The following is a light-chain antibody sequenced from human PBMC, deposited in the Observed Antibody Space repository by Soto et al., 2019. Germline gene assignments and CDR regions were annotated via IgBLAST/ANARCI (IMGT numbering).Light chain of an antibody. CDR3: MQALQTPRT. J-gene: IGKJ1*01. Sequence: DIVMTQSPLSLPVTLGEPASISCRSSQSLLHSNGYNYLDWFLQKPGQPPQLLIYLGSNRAPGAPDRFSGSGSGTDFTLKISRVEAEDVGVYYCMQALQTPRTFGQGTKVEIK. CDR2: LGS. CDR1: QSLLHSNGYNY. V-gene: IGKV2-28*01.